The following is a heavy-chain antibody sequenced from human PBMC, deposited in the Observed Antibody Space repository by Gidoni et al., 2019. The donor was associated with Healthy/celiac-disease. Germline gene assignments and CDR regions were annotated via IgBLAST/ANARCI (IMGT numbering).Heavy chain of an antibody. CDR2: ISGDGGST. CDR1: GFTFADSA. J-gene: IGHJ6*02. D-gene: IGHD6-19*01. V-gene: IGHV3-43*02. Sequence: EVQLVESGGGVVQPGGSLRLSCAASGFTFADSAMHWVRQAPGKGLEWVSLISGDGGSTYYADSVKGRFTISRDNSKNSLYLQMNSLRTEDTALYYCAKDTVKQWLVRHYYGMDVWGQGTTVTVSS. CDR3: AKDTVKQWLVRHYYGMDV.